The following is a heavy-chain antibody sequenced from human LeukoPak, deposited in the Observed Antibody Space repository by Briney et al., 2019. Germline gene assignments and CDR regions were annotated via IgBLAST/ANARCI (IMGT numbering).Heavy chain of an antibody. CDR3: ARDRAGYYLDY. D-gene: IGHD2-15*01. Sequence: GGSLRLSCVASGVTFSNYWMTWVRQAPGKGLEWVSVIFTGGTTYYADSVKGRFIISRDNSKNTLSLQMNSLRAEDTAVYYCARDRAGYYLDYWGQGTLVTVSP. CDR1: GVTFSNYW. J-gene: IGHJ4*02. CDR2: IFTGGTT. V-gene: IGHV3-53*01.